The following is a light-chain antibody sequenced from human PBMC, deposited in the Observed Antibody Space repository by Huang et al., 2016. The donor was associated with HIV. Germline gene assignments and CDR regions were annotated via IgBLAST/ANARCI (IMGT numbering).Light chain of an antibody. J-gene: IGKJ2*01. CDR2: GAS. CDR1: QSVNSN. CDR3: QHYNNWSYT. V-gene: IGKV3-15*01. Sequence: EIEMTQSPATLSVSPGERASLSCRASQSVNSNLAWYQQKPCQAPRLLIFGASTRATGLPARFSGSGSGTEFTLTISSLQAEDFSVYYCQHYNNWSYTFGQGAKVDI.